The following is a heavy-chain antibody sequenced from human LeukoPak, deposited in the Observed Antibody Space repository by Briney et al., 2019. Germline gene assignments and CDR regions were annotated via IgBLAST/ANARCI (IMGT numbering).Heavy chain of an antibody. CDR3: ARGAPWVRGVSKYYYYYGMDV. Sequence: SETLSLTCAVYGGSFSGYCWSWIRQPPGKGLEWIGEINHSGSTNYNPSLKSRVTISVDTSKNQFSLKLSSVTAADTAVYYCARGAPWVRGVSKYYYYYGMDVWGQGTTVTVSS. D-gene: IGHD3-10*01. CDR1: GGSFSGYC. CDR2: INHSGST. J-gene: IGHJ6*02. V-gene: IGHV4-34*01.